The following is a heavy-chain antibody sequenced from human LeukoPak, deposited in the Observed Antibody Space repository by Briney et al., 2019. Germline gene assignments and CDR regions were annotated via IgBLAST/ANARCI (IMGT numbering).Heavy chain of an antibody. V-gene: IGHV3-21*01. Sequence: PGGSLRLSCAASGFTFSSYSMNWVRQAPGKRLEWVSSISSSSSYIYYADSVKGRFTISRDNAKNSLYLQMNSLRAEDTAVYYCASLLRGVPPYWGQGTLVTVSS. J-gene: IGHJ4*02. CDR3: ASLLRGVPPY. CDR2: ISSSSSYI. D-gene: IGHD3-10*01. CDR1: GFTFSSYS.